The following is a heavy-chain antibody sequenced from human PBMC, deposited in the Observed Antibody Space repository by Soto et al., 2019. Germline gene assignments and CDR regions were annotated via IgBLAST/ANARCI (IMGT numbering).Heavy chain of an antibody. CDR3: AKVASGSYDWFDP. V-gene: IGHV3-74*01. J-gene: IGHJ5*02. Sequence: EVQLVESGGGLVQPGGSLRLSCAASKFSFSGYWMHWVRQAPGKGLMWVSRVNPDGSTTTYADSVKGRFTISRDNAKNTVFLQMNSLRADETAVYYCAKVASGSYDWFDPGGQGTLVTVSS. CDR2: VNPDGSTT. CDR1: KFSFSGYW. D-gene: IGHD1-26*01.